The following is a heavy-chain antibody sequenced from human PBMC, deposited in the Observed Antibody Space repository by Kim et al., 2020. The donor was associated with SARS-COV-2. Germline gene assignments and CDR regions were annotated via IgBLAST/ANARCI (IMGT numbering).Heavy chain of an antibody. CDR2: IWYDGSNK. CDR3: AREDDFWSGYEYGMDV. D-gene: IGHD3-3*01. J-gene: IGHJ6*02. Sequence: GGSLRLSCAASGFTFSSYGMHWVRQAPGKGLEWVAVIWYDGSNKYYADSVKGRFTISRDNSKNTLYLQMNSLRAEDTAVYYCAREDDFWSGYEYGMDVWGQGTTVTVSS. CDR1: GFTFSSYG. V-gene: IGHV3-33*01.